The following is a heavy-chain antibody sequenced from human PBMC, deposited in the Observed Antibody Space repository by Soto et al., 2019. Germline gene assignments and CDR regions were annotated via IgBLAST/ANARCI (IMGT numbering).Heavy chain of an antibody. CDR2: ISYDGNNE. Sequence: VQLLESGGGLVQPGGSLRLSCAASGFTFSSYAMSWVRQAPGKGLEWVAVISYDGNNEFYADSVKGRFIISRDNSKNALYLQMNSLRVEDTGVYYCARDRSSSLPFGMDVWGHGTTVTVFS. CDR3: ARDRSSSLPFGMDV. D-gene: IGHD6-6*01. V-gene: IGHV3-30-3*01. CDR1: GFTFSSYA. J-gene: IGHJ6*02.